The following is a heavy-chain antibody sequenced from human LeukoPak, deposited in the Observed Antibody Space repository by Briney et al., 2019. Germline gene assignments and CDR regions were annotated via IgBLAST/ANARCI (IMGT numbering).Heavy chain of an antibody. D-gene: IGHD2-2*01. CDR2: ISGSGGST. Sequence: PGGSLRLSCAASGFTFSSYAMSWVRQAPGKGLEWVSAISGSGGSTYYADSVRGRFTISRDNSKNTLYLQMNSLRAEDTAVYYCVKGHCSSTSCYWYFDLWGRGTLVTVSS. CDR1: GFTFSSYA. J-gene: IGHJ2*01. CDR3: VKGHCSSTSCYWYFDL. V-gene: IGHV3-23*01.